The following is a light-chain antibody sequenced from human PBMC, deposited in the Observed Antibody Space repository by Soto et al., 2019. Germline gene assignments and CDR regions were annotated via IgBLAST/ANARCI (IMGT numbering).Light chain of an antibody. J-gene: IGLJ2*01. CDR1: SNDVGANNY. Sequence: QSALTQPASVSGSPGQSITISCTGTSNDVGANNYVSWYQHHPGKAPKILIYEAGNRPSGVSHRFSASKSGNTAPLTISGLHAEDEADYFCTSYTSTSTLVFGGGTKLTVL. CDR2: EAG. V-gene: IGLV2-14*01. CDR3: TSYTSTSTLV.